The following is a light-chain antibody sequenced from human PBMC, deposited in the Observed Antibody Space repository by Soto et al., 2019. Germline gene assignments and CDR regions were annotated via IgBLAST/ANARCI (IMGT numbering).Light chain of an antibody. CDR3: QQRKSYPST. J-gene: IGKJ5*01. V-gene: IGKV1-9*01. CDR2: AAS. Sequence: DIQLTQSPSFLSASVGERVTISCRASQDINTYLAWYQQKPGKAPRLLIFAASTWQTGVPSRFSGSGSGTEFTVTITSLQPEDFASYYCQQRKSYPSTFGQGTRLEIK. CDR1: QDINTY.